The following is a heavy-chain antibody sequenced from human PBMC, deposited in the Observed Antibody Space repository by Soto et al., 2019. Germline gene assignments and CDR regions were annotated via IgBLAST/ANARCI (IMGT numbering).Heavy chain of an antibody. CDR2: ISGSGIST. D-gene: IGHD6-19*01. CDR3: AKEEGYSSGLPPFDY. CDR1: GFTFSNYA. V-gene: IGHV3-23*01. J-gene: IGHJ4*02. Sequence: EVQLLESGGGLVQPGGSLRLSCTASGFTFSNYAMSWVRQAPGKGLEWVSAISGSGISTYYADSVKGRFTISRDNSKNPLYLQMNSLRAEDTAVYYCAKEEGYSSGLPPFDYWGQGTLVTVSS.